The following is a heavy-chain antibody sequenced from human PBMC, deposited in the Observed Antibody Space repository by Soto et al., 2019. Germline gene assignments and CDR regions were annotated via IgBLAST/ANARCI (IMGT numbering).Heavy chain of an antibody. Sequence: KGLEWIGSIYYSGSTYYNPSLKSRVTISVDTSKYQFSLKLSSVTAADTAVYFFFFLMIRRPPRSPLFPYTTLFDL. CDR2: IYYSGST. CDR3: FFLMIRRPPRSPLFPYTTLFDL. D-gene: IGHD4-17*01. V-gene: IGHV4-39*01. J-gene: IGHJ2*01.